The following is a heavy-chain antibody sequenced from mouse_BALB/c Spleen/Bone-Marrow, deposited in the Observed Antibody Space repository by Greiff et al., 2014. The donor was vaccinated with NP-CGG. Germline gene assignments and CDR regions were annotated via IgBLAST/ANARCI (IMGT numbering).Heavy chain of an antibody. CDR3: ARWEYYAMDY. J-gene: IGHJ4*01. V-gene: IGHV14-3*02. D-gene: IGHD4-1*01. CDR2: IDPANGNT. Sequence: EVKLMASGAELVKPGASVKLSCTASGFNIKDTYMHWVKQRPEQGLEWIGRIDPANGNTKYDPKFQGKATITADTSSNTAYLQLSSRTAEDTAVYYCARWEYYAMDYWGQGTAVTVSS. CDR1: GFNIKDTY.